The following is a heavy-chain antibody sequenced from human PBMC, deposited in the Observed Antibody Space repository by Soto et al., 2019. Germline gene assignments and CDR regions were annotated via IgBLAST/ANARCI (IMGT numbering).Heavy chain of an antibody. CDR1: GGSVSGYF. CDR2: IYYSGST. V-gene: IGHV4-34*01. Sequence: QVQLQEWGAGLLKPSETLSLTCSVYGGSVSGYFWCWIRQPPGRGLEWLGQIYYSGSTSYKPSPKSRLSISVDTSMSQLSLKITSVTAADTAVYYCARHYGRGFDIWGQGTMVTVSS. D-gene: IGHD4-17*01. CDR3: ARHYGRGFDI. J-gene: IGHJ3*02.